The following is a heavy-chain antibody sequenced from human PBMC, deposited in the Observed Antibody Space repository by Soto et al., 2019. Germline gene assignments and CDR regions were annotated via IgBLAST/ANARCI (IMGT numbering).Heavy chain of an antibody. Sequence: VESRRLACTTSVFTFGTYFVDWFLQAPGNWLEWVGTICYHGNTYYYKSSRKGLFAISPDNSKNTASLQMNTLRAAETATYYCARDSGYGGNYGFDFWGQRTLVTVSS. D-gene: IGHD4-4*01. CDR3: ARDSGYGGNYGFDF. V-gene: IGHV3-33*01. J-gene: IGHJ4*02. CDR2: ICYHGNTY. CDR1: VFTFGTYF.